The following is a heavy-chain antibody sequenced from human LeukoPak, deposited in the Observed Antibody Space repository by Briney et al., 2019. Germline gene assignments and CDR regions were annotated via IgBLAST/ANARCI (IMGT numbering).Heavy chain of an antibody. CDR3: AKARQGYDFDI. J-gene: IGHJ3*02. CDR2: ISGSGGTT. V-gene: IGHV3-23*01. Sequence: GGSLRLSCAVSGFTFSSYGMTWVRQAPGKVLEWVSGISGSGGTTHYADSVKGRFTISRDNSKNTLYLQMRSLRAEDTAVYFCAKARQGYDFDIWGQGTMVTVSS. D-gene: IGHD5-12*01. CDR1: GFTFSSYG.